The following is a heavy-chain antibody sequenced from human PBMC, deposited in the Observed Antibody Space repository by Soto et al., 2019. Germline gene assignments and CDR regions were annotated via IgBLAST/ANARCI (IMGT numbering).Heavy chain of an antibody. Sequence: PGGSLRLSCAASGFTFDDYTMHWVRQAPGKGLEWVSLISWDGGSTYYADSVKGRFTISRDNSKNSLYLQMNSLRTEDTALYYSAMTWGIAARLYYYYGLAVWGQGTTVTVSS. V-gene: IGHV3-43*01. CDR1: GFTFDDYT. D-gene: IGHD6-6*01. J-gene: IGHJ6*02. CDR3: AMTWGIAARLYYYYGLAV. CDR2: ISWDGGST.